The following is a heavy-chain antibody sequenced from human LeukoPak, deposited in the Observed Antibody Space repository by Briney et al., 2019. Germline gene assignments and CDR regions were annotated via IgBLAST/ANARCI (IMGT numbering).Heavy chain of an antibody. Sequence: VSVKVSYKASGYIFTSYNIYWVRQAPGQGLEWMGIINPSGGSTNYAQKFQGRVTMTRDTSTSTVYMELSSLRSEDTAVYYCARFAVHRRITVAGQFGLDYWGQGTLVSLSS. D-gene: IGHD6-19*01. CDR2: INPSGGST. J-gene: IGHJ4*02. V-gene: IGHV1-46*01. CDR1: GYIFTSYN. CDR3: ARFAVHRRITVAGQFGLDY.